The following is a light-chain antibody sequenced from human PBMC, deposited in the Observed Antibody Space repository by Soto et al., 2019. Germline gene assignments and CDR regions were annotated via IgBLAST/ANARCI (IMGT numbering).Light chain of an antibody. CDR3: QLRPQRSSWPPIA. CDR2: DAS. CDR1: ERISHS. J-gene: IGKJ5*01. V-gene: IGKV3-11*01. Sequence: DIVLTQSPATLSLSPGNRVTLSCRANERISHSLAWYQQRPGQAPRILIYDASFRSTGIPERFSGSGSGPDFTLSISSLEPEDFAVYCCQLRPQRSSWPPIAFGQGTRLDLK.